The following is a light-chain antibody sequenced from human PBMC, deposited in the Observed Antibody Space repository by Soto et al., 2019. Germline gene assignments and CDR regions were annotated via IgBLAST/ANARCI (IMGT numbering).Light chain of an antibody. Sequence: QSVLTQPASVSGSPGQSITISCTGTSSDIAIYNFVSWYQQHPGKAPRLMIFQVTNRPSGVSARFSGSKSGNTASLTISGLQAEDEADYYCSLYTDSSDYVFGTGTKLTVL. V-gene: IGLV2-14*01. CDR2: QVT. CDR1: SSDIAIYNF. J-gene: IGLJ1*01. CDR3: SLYTDSSDYV.